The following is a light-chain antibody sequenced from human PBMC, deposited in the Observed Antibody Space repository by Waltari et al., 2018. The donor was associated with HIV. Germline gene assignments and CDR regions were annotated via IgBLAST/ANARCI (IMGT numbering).Light chain of an antibody. J-gene: IGLJ3*02. CDR1: NIERKS. V-gene: IGLV3-21*04. CDR2: YDT. CDR3: QVWDSTSDHVV. Sequence: SSALTQPPSVSVAPGQTARITCGGENIERKSVHWYQQKPGQAPLLVIYYDTDRPSGIPERFSGSNSGDTATLTISRVGDGDEADYFCQVWDSTSDHVVFGGGTKLTVL.